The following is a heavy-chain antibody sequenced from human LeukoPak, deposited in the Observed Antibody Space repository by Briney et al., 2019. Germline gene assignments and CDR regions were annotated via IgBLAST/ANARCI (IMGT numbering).Heavy chain of an antibody. Sequence: SETLSLTCTVSGGSISSYYWSWIRQPPGKGLEWIGYIYYSGNTNYNPSLKSRVTISVDTSKNQFSLKLSSVTAADTAVYYCARENSSGGLYYFDYWGQGTLVTVSS. CDR3: ARENSSGGLYYFDY. J-gene: IGHJ4*02. D-gene: IGHD6-19*01. V-gene: IGHV4-59*01. CDR2: IYYSGNT. CDR1: GGSISSYY.